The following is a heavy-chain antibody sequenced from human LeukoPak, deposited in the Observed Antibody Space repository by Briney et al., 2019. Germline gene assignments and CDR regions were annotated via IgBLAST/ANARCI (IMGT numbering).Heavy chain of an antibody. CDR2: ICYSGST. J-gene: IGHJ5*02. CDR3: ARGFYSPHH. Sequence: PSETLSLTCIVSGGPISSDYWSWIRQSPGKGLEWIGYICYSGSTYYNPSLKSRVTISVDTSKNQFSLKLTSVTAADTAVYYCARGFYSPHHWGQGTLVTVSS. CDR1: GGPISSDY. D-gene: IGHD4-11*01. V-gene: IGHV4-59*01.